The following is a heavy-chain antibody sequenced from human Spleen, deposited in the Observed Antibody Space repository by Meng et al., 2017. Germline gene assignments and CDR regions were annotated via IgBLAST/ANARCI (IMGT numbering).Heavy chain of an antibody. J-gene: IGHJ4*02. CDR2: IDPKNGDT. CDR3: ARSMTGYYRGSEFDY. CDR1: GHNFPDYY. V-gene: IGHV1-2*06. D-gene: IGHD3-9*01. Sequence: QGQLVQAGAEVKKPGASVKVSCKPSGHNFPDYYIHWVRQAPGQGLEWMGRIDPKNGDTHYAQKFQGRVTMTGDTSISTAYMDLSGLRSDDTAVYYCARSMTGYYRGSEFDYWGQGTLVTVSS.